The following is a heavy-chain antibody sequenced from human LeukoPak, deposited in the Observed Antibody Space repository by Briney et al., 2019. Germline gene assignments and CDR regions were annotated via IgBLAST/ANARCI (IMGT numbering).Heavy chain of an antibody. Sequence: TGGSLRLSCAASGFTFSTYGMHWVRQAPVKGLEWVAVIWPDGSHKYYADSVKGRFTISRDNSKNTLYLQMNSLRAEDTAVYYCARDETSGSYYYYFDSWGQGTLVTVSS. CDR2: IWPDGSHK. V-gene: IGHV3-33*01. CDR1: GFTFSTYG. J-gene: IGHJ4*02. CDR3: ARDETSGSYYYYFDS. D-gene: IGHD1-26*01.